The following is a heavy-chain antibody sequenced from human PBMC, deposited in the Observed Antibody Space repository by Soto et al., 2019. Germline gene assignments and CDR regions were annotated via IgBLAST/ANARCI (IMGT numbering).Heavy chain of an antibody. D-gene: IGHD3-22*01. CDR1: GYTFVDYA. V-gene: IGHV1-3*01. CDR3: TREAVVAENWFDP. CDR2: MNPKTGNI. Sequence: ASVKVSCKASGYTFVDYALHWVRQAPGQGLEWVGWMNPKTGNIKSTHKFEDRVSITRDTATSTAYMELSGLRSEDTAVYFCTREAVVAENWFDPWGQGTLVTVSS. J-gene: IGHJ5*02.